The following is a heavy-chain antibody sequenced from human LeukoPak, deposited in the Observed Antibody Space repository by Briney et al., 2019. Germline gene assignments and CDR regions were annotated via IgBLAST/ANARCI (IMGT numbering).Heavy chain of an antibody. V-gene: IGHV5-51*01. Sequence: GESLKISCETPGYSFNTYWIGWVRQRPGTGLEWVGAIYPDDSDTRYSPSFQGHVAISADRSIGTAYLKWNSLKASDTGMYYCARQRGGSGTVNWFDPWGQGTLVTVSS. CDR2: IYPDDSDT. CDR1: GYSFNTYW. J-gene: IGHJ5*02. CDR3: ARQRGGSGTVNWFDP. D-gene: IGHD3-10*01.